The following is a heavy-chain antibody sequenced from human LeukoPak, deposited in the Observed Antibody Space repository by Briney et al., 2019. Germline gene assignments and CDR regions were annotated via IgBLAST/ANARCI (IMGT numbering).Heavy chain of an antibody. Sequence: PGGSLRLSCAAPGFTFSSYSMNWVRQAPGKGLEWVSYIGSQSSAIYYADSARGRFTISRDNARNSLYLQMNSLRAEDTAVYYCAYGDFWSGFDYWGQGTLVTVSS. V-gene: IGHV3-48*01. D-gene: IGHD3-3*01. J-gene: IGHJ4*02. CDR3: AYGDFWSGFDY. CDR1: GFTFSSYS. CDR2: IGSQSSAI.